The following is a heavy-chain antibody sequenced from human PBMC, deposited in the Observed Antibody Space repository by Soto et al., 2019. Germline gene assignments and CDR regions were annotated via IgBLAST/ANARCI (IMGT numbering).Heavy chain of an antibody. D-gene: IGHD3-22*01. V-gene: IGHV3-23*01. CDR1: GFIFNNYA. CDR2: VSVSGGTT. CDR3: AKGLYYYDSSGYRLFDY. Sequence: LRLSCAASGFIFNNYAMSWVRQAPGKGLEWVSTVSVSGGTTYYADSLKGRFTISRDNSKKTVYLQMNRLRADDTAIYYCAKGLYYYDSSGYRLFDYWGQGTLVTVSS. J-gene: IGHJ4*02.